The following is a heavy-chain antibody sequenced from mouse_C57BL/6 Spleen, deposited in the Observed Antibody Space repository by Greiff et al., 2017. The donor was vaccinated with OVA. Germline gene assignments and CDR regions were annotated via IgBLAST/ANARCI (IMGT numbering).Heavy chain of an antibody. D-gene: IGHD2-2*01. Sequence: VQLQQSGPELVKPGASVKISCKASGYTFTDYYMNWVKQSHGKSLEWIGDINPNNGGTSYNQKFKGKATLTVDKSSSTAYMELRSLTSEDSAVYYCAREGLRPYYYAMDYWGQGTSVTVSS. J-gene: IGHJ4*01. CDR2: INPNNGGT. V-gene: IGHV1-26*01. CDR1: GYTFTDYY. CDR3: AREGLRPYYYAMDY.